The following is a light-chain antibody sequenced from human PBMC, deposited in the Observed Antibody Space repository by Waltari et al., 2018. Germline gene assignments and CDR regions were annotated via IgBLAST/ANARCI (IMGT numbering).Light chain of an antibody. CDR3: QQYNKWPPLT. CDR1: QNIHDK. CDR2: GAS. V-gene: IGKV3-15*01. Sequence: EVLMTQSPATLSVSPGERVTFPCRASQNIHDKLAWYQQKPGQAPRLLIYGASTRATDIPARFRGSGSGTEFTLTINILQSEDLGIYYCQQYNKWPPLTFGGGTKVEIK. J-gene: IGKJ4*01.